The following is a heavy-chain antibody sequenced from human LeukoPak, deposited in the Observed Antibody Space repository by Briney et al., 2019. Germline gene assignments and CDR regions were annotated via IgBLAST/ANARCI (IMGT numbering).Heavy chain of an antibody. CDR2: IYYSGST. CDR3: ARDYLGSEAAAHNNWFDP. J-gene: IGHJ5*02. V-gene: IGHV4-59*01. CDR1: GGSISSYY. D-gene: IGHD6-13*01. Sequence: PSETLSLTCTVSGGSISSYYWSWIRQPPGKGLEWIGYIYYSGSTNYNPSLKSRVTISVDTSKNQFSLKLSSVTAADTAVYYCARDYLGSEAAAHNNWFDPWGRGTLVTVSS.